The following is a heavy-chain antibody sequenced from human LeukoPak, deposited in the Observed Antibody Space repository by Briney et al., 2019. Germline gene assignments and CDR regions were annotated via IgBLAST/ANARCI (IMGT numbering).Heavy chain of an antibody. CDR3: ARAQNWVFDY. J-gene: IGHJ4*02. CDR2: ISISGSSI. CDR1: GFIFSTYS. Sequence: PGGSLRLSCAASGFIFSTYSMIWVRQAPGKGLEWVAYISISGSSIYYADSVKGRFTISRDNAKNSLYLQMNSLRAEDTAVYYCARAQNWVFDYWGQGILVTVSS. V-gene: IGHV3-48*04. D-gene: IGHD7-27*01.